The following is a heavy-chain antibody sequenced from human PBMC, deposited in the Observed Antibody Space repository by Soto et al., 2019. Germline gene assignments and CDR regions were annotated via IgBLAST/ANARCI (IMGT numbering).Heavy chain of an antibody. V-gene: IGHV1-69*01. CDR1: GGTFSSYS. D-gene: IGHD1-26*01. Sequence: QVQLVQSGAEVKKPGSSVKVSCKASGGTFSSYSINWVRQAPGQGLEWMGEIIPIFGTANYAQKFQGRVTITADESTSTAYMELSSLRYEETAVYYCARDGGRHSGGIDYWGQGTLVTVSS. J-gene: IGHJ4*02. CDR2: IIPIFGTA. CDR3: ARDGGRHSGGIDY.